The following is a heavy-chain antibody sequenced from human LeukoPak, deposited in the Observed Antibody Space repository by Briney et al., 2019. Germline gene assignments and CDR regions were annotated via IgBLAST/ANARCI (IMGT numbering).Heavy chain of an antibody. CDR3: ARDLGSYSSGWYMGFDY. CDR2: ISSSSSYI. J-gene: IGHJ4*02. CDR1: GFTFSSYS. D-gene: IGHD6-19*01. V-gene: IGHV3-21*01. Sequence: GGSLRLSCAASGFTFSSYSMNWVRQAPGKGLEWVSSISSSSSYIYYADSVKGRFTISRDNAKNSLYLQMNRLRAEDTAIYYCARDLGSYSSGWYMGFDYWGEGTLVTVSS.